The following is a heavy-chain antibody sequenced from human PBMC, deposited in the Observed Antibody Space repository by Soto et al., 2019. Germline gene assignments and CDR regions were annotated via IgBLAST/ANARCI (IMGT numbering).Heavy chain of an antibody. J-gene: IGHJ4*02. CDR1: GFTFSSYG. CDR3: AKDRIGVEVATIESGLFDY. D-gene: IGHD5-12*01. Sequence: QVQLVESGGGVVQPGRSLRLSCAASGFTFSSYGMHWVRQAPGKGLEWVAVISYDGSNKYYADSVKGRFTISRDNSKNTLYLQMNSLRAEDTAVYYCAKDRIGVEVATIESGLFDYWGQGTLVTVSS. V-gene: IGHV3-30*18. CDR2: ISYDGSNK.